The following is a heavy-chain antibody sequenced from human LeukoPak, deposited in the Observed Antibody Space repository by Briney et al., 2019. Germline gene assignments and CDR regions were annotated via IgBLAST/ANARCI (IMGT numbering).Heavy chain of an antibody. CDR2: IIPIFCTA. CDR3: ARASVPLGYCTNGVCPAHAFDI. J-gene: IGHJ3*02. CDR1: GGTFSSYA. Sequence: SVKLFCKASGGTFSSYAIRWVRQAPGQGLEWVGGIIPIFCTANCAEELQGRVTITTDGSTSTAYMELSSLRSEDTAVYYCARASVPLGYCTNGVCPAHAFDIWGQGTMVTVSS. V-gene: IGHV1-69*05. D-gene: IGHD2-8*01.